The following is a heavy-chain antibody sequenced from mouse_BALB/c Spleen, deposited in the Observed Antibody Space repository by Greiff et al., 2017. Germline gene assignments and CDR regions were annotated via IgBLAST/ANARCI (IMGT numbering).Heavy chain of an antibody. J-gene: IGHJ2*01. CDR2: INPSTGYT. CDR3: ARSYYRYDGFDY. V-gene: IGHV1-7*01. D-gene: IGHD2-14*01. CDR1: GYTFTSYW. Sequence: QVQLQQSGAELAKPGASVKMSCKASGYTFTSYWMHWVKQRPGQGLDWIGYINPSTGYTEYNQKFKDKATLTADKSSSTAYMQLSSLTSEDSAVYYCARSYYRYDGFDYWGQGTTLTVSS.